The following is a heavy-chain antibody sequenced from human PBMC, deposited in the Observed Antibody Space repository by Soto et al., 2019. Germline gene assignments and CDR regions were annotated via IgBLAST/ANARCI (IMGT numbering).Heavy chain of an antibody. CDR1: GGSISSYY. J-gene: IGHJ4*02. CDR3: ARREPLGRIDY. CDR2: IYYSGST. D-gene: IGHD6-6*01. Sequence: SETLSLTCTVSGGSISSYYWSWIRQPPGKGLEWIGYIYYSGSTNYNPSLKSRVTISVDTSKNQFSLKLSSVTAADTAVYYCARREPLGRIDYWGQGTLVTVSS. V-gene: IGHV4-59*01.